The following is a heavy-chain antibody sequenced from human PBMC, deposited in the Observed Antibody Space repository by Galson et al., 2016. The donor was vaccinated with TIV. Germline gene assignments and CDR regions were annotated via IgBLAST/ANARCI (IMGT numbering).Heavy chain of an antibody. CDR1: GFTFDDYA. CDR2: ISWNSANR. CDR3: AKARIRDCGGNGHYYYYAMDV. J-gene: IGHJ6*02. V-gene: IGHV3-9*01. D-gene: IGHD4-23*01. Sequence: SLRLSCAASGFTFDDYAMHWVRQPPGKGLEWVSGISWNSANRGYGESVKGRFTISRDNAKNSLYLQMNSLRVEDTALYYCAKARIRDCGGNGHYYYYAMDVWGQGTTVTVSS.